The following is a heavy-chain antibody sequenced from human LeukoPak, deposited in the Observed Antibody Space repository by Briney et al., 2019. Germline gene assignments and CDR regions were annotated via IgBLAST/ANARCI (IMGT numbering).Heavy chain of an antibody. CDR1: GYTFTSYA. V-gene: IGHV1-69*13. CDR3: ARVRDYYGSGSYYKSDYYYYGMDV. J-gene: IGHJ6*02. D-gene: IGHD3-10*01. Sequence: SVKVSCKASGYTFTSYAISWVRQAPGQGLEWMGGIIPIFGTANYAQKFQGRVTITADESTSTAYMELSSLRSEDTAVYYCARVRDYYGSGSYYKSDYYYYGMDVWGQGTTVTVSS. CDR2: IIPIFGTA.